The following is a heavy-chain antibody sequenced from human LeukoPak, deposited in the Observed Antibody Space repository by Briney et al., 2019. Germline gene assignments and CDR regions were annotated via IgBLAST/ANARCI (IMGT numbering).Heavy chain of an antibody. J-gene: IGHJ4*02. Sequence: SETLSLTCTVSGGSISSGGYYWSWIRQHPGKGLEWIGYIYYSGSTYYNPSLKSRVTISVDTSKNQFSLKLSSVTAADTAVYYCARYLRGTIFVYFDYWGQGTLVTVSS. CDR1: GGSISSGGYY. V-gene: IGHV4-31*03. CDR3: ARYLRGTIFVYFDY. CDR2: IYYSGST. D-gene: IGHD3-9*01.